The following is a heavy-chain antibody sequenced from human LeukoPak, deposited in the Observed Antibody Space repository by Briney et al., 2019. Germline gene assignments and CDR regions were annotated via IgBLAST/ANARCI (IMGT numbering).Heavy chain of an antibody. CDR1: GYTLTGYY. D-gene: IGHD5-24*01. Sequence: GASVKVSCKASGYTLTGYYMHWVRQAPGQGLEWMGWINPNSGGTNYAQKFQGRVTMTSDTSISTAYMELSRLRSDDAAVYYCARDDGYTLGDAFDIWGQGTMVTVSS. CDR2: INPNSGGT. CDR3: ARDDGYTLGDAFDI. J-gene: IGHJ3*02. V-gene: IGHV1-2*02.